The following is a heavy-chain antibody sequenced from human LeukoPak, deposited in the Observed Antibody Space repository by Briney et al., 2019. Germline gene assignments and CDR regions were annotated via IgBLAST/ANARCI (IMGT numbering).Heavy chain of an antibody. Sequence: GASVKVSCKVSGYTLTELSMHWVRQAPGKGLEWMGGFDPEDGETIYAQKFQGRVTMTEDTSTDTAYMELSSLRSEDTAVYYCATPRSSSWYQATYYFDYWGQETLVTVSS. CDR1: GYTLTELS. CDR3: ATPRSSSWYQATYYFDY. V-gene: IGHV1-24*01. J-gene: IGHJ4*02. D-gene: IGHD6-13*01. CDR2: FDPEDGET.